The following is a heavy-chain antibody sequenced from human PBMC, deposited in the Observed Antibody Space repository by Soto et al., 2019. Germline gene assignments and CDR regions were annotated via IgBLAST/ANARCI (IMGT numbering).Heavy chain of an antibody. Sequence: EVQLVESGGGLVQPGGSLKLSCAASGFTFTNYWIHWVRQAPGKGLVWVSRINSDGSNINYADFVKGRFTISRDNAKTTLYLQMNSLRAEDTAVYFCASSATGLYGDYNWGQGALVTVSS. CDR2: INSDGSNI. CDR1: GFTFTNYW. V-gene: IGHV3-74*01. J-gene: IGHJ4*02. CDR3: ASSATGLYGDYN. D-gene: IGHD4-17*01.